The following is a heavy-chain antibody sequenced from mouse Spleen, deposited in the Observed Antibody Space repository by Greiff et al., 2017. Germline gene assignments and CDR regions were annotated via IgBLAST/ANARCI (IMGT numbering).Heavy chain of an antibody. CDR1: GFSLTTYG. CDR3: AKNGGFGNYGDYFDY. CDR2: IWRGGST. Sequence: QVQLQQSGPGLVQPSQSLSITCTVSGFSLTTYGVHWVRQSPGKGLEWLGVIWRGGSTDYNAAFMSRLTISKDNSKSQVFFKMNSLQPDDTAIYYCAKNGGFGNYGDYFDYWGQGTTLTVSS. D-gene: IGHD2-1*01. V-gene: IGHV2-5*01. J-gene: IGHJ2*01.